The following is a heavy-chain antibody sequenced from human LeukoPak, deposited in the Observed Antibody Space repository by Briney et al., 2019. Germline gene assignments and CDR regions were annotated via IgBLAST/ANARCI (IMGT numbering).Heavy chain of an antibody. D-gene: IGHD2-8*01. CDR1: GFTFSSYW. J-gene: IGHJ4*02. V-gene: IGHV3-7*01. CDR3: ARGGINWLVYYFDY. Sequence: PGGSLRLSCAASGFTFSSYWMSWVRQAQGKALEWVANIKQDGSEKYYVDSVKGRFTISRDNAKDSLYLQMNSLRAEDTAVYYCARGGINWLVYYFDYWGQGTLVTVSS. CDR2: IKQDGSEK.